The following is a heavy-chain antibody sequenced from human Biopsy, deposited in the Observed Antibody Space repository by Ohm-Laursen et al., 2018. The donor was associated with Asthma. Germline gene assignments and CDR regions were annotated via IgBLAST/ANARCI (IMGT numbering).Heavy chain of an antibody. CDR1: GFKFDEYT. CDR3: AKVRSDWVITESFDY. CDR2: ISWNSATI. J-gene: IGHJ4*02. Sequence: SLRLSCSAFGFKFDEYTMHWVRQAPGKGLEWVSGISWNSATIGYADSVEGRFTISRDNAKNSVFLHMDSLRPEDAAFYYCAKVRSDWVITESFDYWGQGVLVTVSS. V-gene: IGHV3-9*01. D-gene: IGHD3-22*01.